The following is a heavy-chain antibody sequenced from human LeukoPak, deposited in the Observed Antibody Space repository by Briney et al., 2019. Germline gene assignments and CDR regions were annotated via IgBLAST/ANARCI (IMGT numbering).Heavy chain of an antibody. Sequence: GASVKVSCKASGYTFTGYYMHWVRQAPGQGLEWMGWINPNSGGTNYAQKFQGRITMTRDTSISTAYMELSRLRSDDTAVYYCARLPRRVVVPAAPGFGAFDIWGQGTMVTVSS. J-gene: IGHJ3*02. V-gene: IGHV1-2*02. CDR3: ARLPRRVVVPAAPGFGAFDI. CDR1: GYTFTGYY. CDR2: INPNSGGT. D-gene: IGHD2-2*01.